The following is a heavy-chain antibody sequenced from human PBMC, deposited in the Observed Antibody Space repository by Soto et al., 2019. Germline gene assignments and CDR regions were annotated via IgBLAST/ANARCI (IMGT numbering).Heavy chain of an antibody. CDR2: INTEGRST. CDR3: ARGNCSGDTCFFGGTH. V-gene: IGHV3-74*01. Sequence: GSLRLSCAAPGFTFSGYWMQWVRQAPGKGLVWVSHINTEGRSTFYADSVKGRFTISRDNAKNTLYLEMNSLSLEDTAVYYCARGNCSGDTCFFGGTHWGRGTLVTVSS. CDR1: GFTFSGYW. D-gene: IGHD2-21*02. J-gene: IGHJ4*02.